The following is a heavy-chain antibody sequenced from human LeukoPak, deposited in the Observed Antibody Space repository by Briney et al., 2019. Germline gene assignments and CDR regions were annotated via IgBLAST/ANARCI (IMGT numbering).Heavy chain of an antibody. J-gene: IGHJ3*02. D-gene: IGHD4-17*01. V-gene: IGHV3-11*01. CDR2: ISSSGSTI. CDR1: GFTFSDYF. Sequence: GGSLRLSCAASGFTFSDYFMSWIRQAPGKGLEWVSYISSSGSTIYYADSVKGRFTISRDNSKNTLYLQMNSLRAEDTAVYYCASSKTVTTYYDAFDIWGQGTMVTVSS. CDR3: ASSKTVTTYYDAFDI.